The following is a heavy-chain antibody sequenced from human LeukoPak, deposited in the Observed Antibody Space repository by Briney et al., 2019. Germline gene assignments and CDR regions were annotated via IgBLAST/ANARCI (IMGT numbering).Heavy chain of an antibody. CDR1: GFTFSGYW. V-gene: IGHV3-7*03. D-gene: IGHD3-22*01. CDR3: ARGGDHYYDSSGYYGLPYFDY. CDR2: IKQDGGEK. Sequence: GGSLRLSCAASGFTFSGYWLSWVRQAPGKGLEGVANIKQDGGEKSYVDSVKGRFTISRDNAKNSLYLQMNSLRAEDTALYYCARGGDHYYDSSGYYGLPYFDYWGQGTLVTVSS. J-gene: IGHJ4*02.